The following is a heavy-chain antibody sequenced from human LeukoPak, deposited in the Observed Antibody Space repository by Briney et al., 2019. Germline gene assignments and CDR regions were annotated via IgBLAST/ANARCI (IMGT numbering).Heavy chain of an antibody. CDR2: IYNSGST. D-gene: IGHD6-19*01. J-gene: IGHJ4*02. CDR1: GGSISTYY. Sequence: SETLSLTCTVSGGSISTYYWSWIRQPPGKGLEWMGYIYNSGSTNYNPALKSRVTISVDTSKNQFSLKLSSVTAADTAVYYCARLRGSGWYDWGQGTLVTVSS. CDR3: ARLRGSGWYD. V-gene: IGHV4-4*08.